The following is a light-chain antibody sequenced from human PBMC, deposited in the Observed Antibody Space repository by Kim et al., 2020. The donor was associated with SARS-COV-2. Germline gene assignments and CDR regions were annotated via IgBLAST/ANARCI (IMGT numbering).Light chain of an antibody. Sequence: DIQLTQSPSSLSASIGDRVTITCQASHDITNYFNWYQQKPGKAPQLLISDASYLETGVPSRFSGSGSGTDFTFTISSLQPEDIATYYCQQNDDFISFGGGTKVDIK. CDR3: QQNDDFIS. CDR1: HDITNY. V-gene: IGKV1-33*01. J-gene: IGKJ4*01. CDR2: DAS.